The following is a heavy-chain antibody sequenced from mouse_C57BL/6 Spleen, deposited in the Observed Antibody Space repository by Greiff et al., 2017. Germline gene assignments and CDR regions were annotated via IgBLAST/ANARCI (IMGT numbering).Heavy chain of an antibody. V-gene: IGHV1-69*01. D-gene: IGHD1-1*01. Sequence: VQLQQPGAELVMPGASVKLSCKASGYTFTSYWMHWVKQRPGQGLEWIGEIDPSDSYTTYNQKLKGKSTLTVDKSSSTAYMQLSSLTSEDSAVYYCARRNYYYGSSYAMDYWGQGTSVTVSS. CDR2: IDPSDSYT. J-gene: IGHJ4*01. CDR3: ARRNYYYGSSYAMDY. CDR1: GYTFTSYW.